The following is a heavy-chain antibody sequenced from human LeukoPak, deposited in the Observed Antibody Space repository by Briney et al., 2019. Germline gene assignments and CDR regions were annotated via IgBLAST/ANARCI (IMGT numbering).Heavy chain of an antibody. CDR2: ISYDGSNK. V-gene: IGHV3-30*18. J-gene: IGHJ5*02. CDR3: AKDRIVGATTGFDP. D-gene: IGHD1-26*01. CDR1: GFTFSSYG. Sequence: SGGSLRLSCAASGFTFSSYGMHWVRQAPGKGLEWVAVISYDGSNKYYADSVKGRFTISRDNSKNTLYLQMNGLRAEDTAVYYCAKDRIVGATTGFDPWGQGTLVTVSS.